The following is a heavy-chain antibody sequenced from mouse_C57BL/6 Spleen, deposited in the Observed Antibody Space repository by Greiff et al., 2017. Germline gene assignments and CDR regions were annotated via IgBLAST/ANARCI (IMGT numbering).Heavy chain of an antibody. J-gene: IGHJ2*01. CDR2: ISGGGGNT. CDR1: GFTFSSYT. Sequence: EVQLVESGGGLVKPGGSLKLSCAASGFTFSSYTMSWVRQTPEKRLEWVATISGGGGNTYYPDSVKGRFTISRDNAKNTLYLQRSSMRSEDTALYYCARGWDGDFDYWGQGTTLTVSS. CDR3: ARGWDGDFDY. D-gene: IGHD4-1*01. V-gene: IGHV5-9*01.